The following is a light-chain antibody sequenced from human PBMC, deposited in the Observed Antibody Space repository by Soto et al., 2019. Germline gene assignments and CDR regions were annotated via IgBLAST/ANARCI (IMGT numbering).Light chain of an antibody. CDR2: RDN. Sequence: QSVLTQPPSASGTPGQRGTISCSGSSSNIGSNYVYWYQQLPGTAPKLPIYRDNQRPSGVPDRFSGSKSGTSASLAISGLRSEDEADYYCAAWDDSLSAVVFGGGTKVTVL. V-gene: IGLV1-47*01. CDR1: SSNIGSNY. J-gene: IGLJ2*01. CDR3: AAWDDSLSAVV.